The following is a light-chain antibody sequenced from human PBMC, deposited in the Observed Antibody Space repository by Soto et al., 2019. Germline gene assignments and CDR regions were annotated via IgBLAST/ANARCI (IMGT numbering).Light chain of an antibody. V-gene: IGKV3D-15*01. J-gene: IGKJ1*01. CDR1: QSVSSSY. Sequence: EIVLTQSPGTLSLSPGERATLSCSASQSVSSSYLAWYQQKPGQAPRLLIYDASNRATGIPARFSGSGSGTEFTLSISSLQSEDFAVYYCQQYNNWPWTFGQGTKVDI. CDR3: QQYNNWPWT. CDR2: DAS.